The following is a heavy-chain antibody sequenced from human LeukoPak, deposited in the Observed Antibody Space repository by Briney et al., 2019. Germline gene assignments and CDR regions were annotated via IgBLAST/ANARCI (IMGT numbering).Heavy chain of an antibody. CDR3: AKDDSNDAFDN. CDR1: GFTFSSSA. V-gene: IGHV3-23*01. CDR2: ISDTGRLS. D-gene: IGHD3-22*01. J-gene: IGHJ3*02. Sequence: GSLRLSCAASGFTFSSSAMSWVRQAPGKGLEWVAAISDTGRLSYCADSVNGRFTISRDNSKNTLSLQMNSLRAEDTAVYYCAKDDSNDAFDNWGQGTMVTVSS.